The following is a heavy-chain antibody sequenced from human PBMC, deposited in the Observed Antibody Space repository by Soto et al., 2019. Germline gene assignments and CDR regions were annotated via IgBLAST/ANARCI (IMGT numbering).Heavy chain of an antibody. V-gene: IGHV3-30*18. D-gene: IGHD5-12*01. CDR2: ISYDGSNK. J-gene: IGHJ5*02. Sequence: GGSLRLSCAASGFTFSSYGMHWVRQAPGKGLEWVAVISYDGSNKYYADSVKGRFTISRDNSKNTLYLQMNSLRAEDTAVYYCAKDRYSGYDFNWFDPWGQGTLVTVSS. CDR1: GFTFSSYG. CDR3: AKDRYSGYDFNWFDP.